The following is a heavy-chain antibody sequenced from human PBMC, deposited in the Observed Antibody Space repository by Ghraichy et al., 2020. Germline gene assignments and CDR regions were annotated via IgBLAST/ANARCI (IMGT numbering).Heavy chain of an antibody. V-gene: IGHV3-7*01. D-gene: IGHD6-13*01. CDR2: IKQDGSEK. Sequence: GESLRLSCAASGFTFSSYWMSWVRQAPGKGLEWVANIKQDGSEKYYVDSVKGRFTISRDNAKNSLYLQMNSLRAEDTAVYYCARDVKRDGYSSSWSRGGSGWYTSYYYYYGMDVWGQGTTVTVSS. J-gene: IGHJ6*02. CDR3: ARDVKRDGYSSSWSRGGSGWYTSYYYYYGMDV. CDR1: GFTFSSYW.